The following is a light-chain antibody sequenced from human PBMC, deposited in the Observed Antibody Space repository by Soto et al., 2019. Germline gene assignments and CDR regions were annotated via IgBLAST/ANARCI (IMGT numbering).Light chain of an antibody. V-gene: IGKV1-9*01. CDR1: QGISRD. CDR3: QQTSAFPRT. J-gene: IGKJ1*01. Sequence: HLTHSPSSLFASVGARATITCRASQGISRDLAWYQQKPGKAPKLLIYAASTLQSGVPSRFSGSGSGTEFTLTISSLQPEDFATYYCQQTSAFPRTFGQGTKVDIK. CDR2: AAS.